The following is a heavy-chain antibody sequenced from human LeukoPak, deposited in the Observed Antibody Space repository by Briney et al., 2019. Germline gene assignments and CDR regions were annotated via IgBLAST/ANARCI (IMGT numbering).Heavy chain of an antibody. CDR3: ARASITMVRGVIITSHFDY. J-gene: IGHJ4*02. D-gene: IGHD3-10*01. V-gene: IGHV4-34*01. CDR1: GGSFSGYY. Sequence: SETLSLTCAVYGGSFSGYYWSWIRQPPGKGLEWIGEINHSGSTNYNPSLKGRVTISVDTSKNQFSLKLSSVTAADTAVYYCARASITMVRGVIITSHFDYWGQGTLVTVSS. CDR2: INHSGST.